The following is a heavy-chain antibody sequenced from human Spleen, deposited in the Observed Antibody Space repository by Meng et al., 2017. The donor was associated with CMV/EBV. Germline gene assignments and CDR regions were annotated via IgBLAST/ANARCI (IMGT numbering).Heavy chain of an antibody. CDR1: GYTFTSYG. V-gene: IGHV1-18*01. Sequence: ASVKVSCKASGYTFTSYGITWVRQAPGQGLEWMGWIRAYNCDTNYAQKFQGRVTMTTDTSTNTAYMELKSLRSDDTAVYYCARDSALFDYWGQGTLVTVSS. J-gene: IGHJ4*02. CDR3: ARDSALFDY. CDR2: IRAYNCDT.